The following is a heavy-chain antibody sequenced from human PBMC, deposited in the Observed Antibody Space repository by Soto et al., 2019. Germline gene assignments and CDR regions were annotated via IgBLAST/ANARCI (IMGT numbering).Heavy chain of an antibody. D-gene: IGHD1-1*01. Sequence: QVQLVQSGAEVKKPGASVKVSCKASGYTFTSYGISWVRQAPGQGLEWMGWISAYNGNTNYAQKLQGRVTMTTDTSTSTAFMELRSLRSDDTAVYYCARWDLEELEPQPHFDYWGQGTLVTVSS. CDR2: ISAYNGNT. V-gene: IGHV1-18*04. CDR1: GYTFTSYG. CDR3: ARWDLEELEPQPHFDY. J-gene: IGHJ4*02.